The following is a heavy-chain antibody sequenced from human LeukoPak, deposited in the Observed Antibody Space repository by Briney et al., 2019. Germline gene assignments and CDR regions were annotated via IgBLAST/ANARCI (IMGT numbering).Heavy chain of an antibody. CDR1: GFTFDDYA. CDR2: ISWNSGSI. J-gene: IGHJ3*02. Sequence: GGSLRLSCAASGFTFDDYAMHWVRQAPGKGLEWVSGISWNSGSIGYADSVKGRFTISRDNAKNSLYLQMNSLRAEDTALYYCAKEGQQQLNSYDAFDIWGQGTMVTVSS. V-gene: IGHV3-9*01. D-gene: IGHD6-13*01. CDR3: AKEGQQQLNSYDAFDI.